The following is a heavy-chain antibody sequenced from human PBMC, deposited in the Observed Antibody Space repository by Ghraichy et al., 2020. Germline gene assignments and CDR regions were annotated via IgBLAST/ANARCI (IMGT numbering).Heavy chain of an antibody. D-gene: IGHD3-22*01. Sequence: GGSLRLSCAASGFTFSSYGMHWVRQAPGKGLEWVAVISYDGSNKYYADSVKGRFTISRDNSKNTLYLQMNSLRAEDTAVYYCAKLGVRGYDRKGLDAFDIWGQGTMVTVSS. V-gene: IGHV3-30*18. CDR3: AKLGVRGYDRKGLDAFDI. CDR2: ISYDGSNK. CDR1: GFTFSSYG. J-gene: IGHJ3*02.